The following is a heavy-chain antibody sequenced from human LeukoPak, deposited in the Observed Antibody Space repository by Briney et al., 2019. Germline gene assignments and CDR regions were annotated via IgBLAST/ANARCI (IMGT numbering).Heavy chain of an antibody. CDR2: IDYSGST. Sequence: SETLSLSCTVSDGSISPSFWSWIRQPPGKGLEWIGNIDYSGSTHYNSSVKSRVTISVDRSKNQFSLKLSSVTAADTAVYYCATDFWSGTNIIDYWGQGTLVTVSS. D-gene: IGHD3-3*01. CDR3: ATDFWSGTNIIDY. V-gene: IGHV4-59*08. CDR1: DGSISPSF. J-gene: IGHJ4*02.